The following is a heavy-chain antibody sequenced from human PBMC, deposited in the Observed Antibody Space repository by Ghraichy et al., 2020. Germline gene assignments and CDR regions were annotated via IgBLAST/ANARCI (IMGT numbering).Heavy chain of an antibody. CDR3: ARDGGHSSVRGYDSDYYYGMDV. D-gene: IGHD5-12*01. CDR1: GGTFSSYA. CDR2: IIPIFGTA. J-gene: IGHJ6*02. Sequence: SVKVSCKASGGTFSSYAISWVRQAPGQGLEWMGGIIPIFGTANYAQKFQGRVTITADESTSTAYMELSSLRSEDTAVYYCARDGGHSSVRGYDSDYYYGMDVWGQGTTVTVSS. V-gene: IGHV1-69*13.